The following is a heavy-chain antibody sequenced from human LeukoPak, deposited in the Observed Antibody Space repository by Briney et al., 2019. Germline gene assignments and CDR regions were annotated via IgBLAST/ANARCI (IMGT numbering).Heavy chain of an antibody. D-gene: IGHD7-27*01. J-gene: IGHJ4*02. Sequence: QPGGSLRLSCAASGFTFSSYWIHWVRQVPGKGLVWVSRIHGDGRTTTYADSVKGRFTISRDNAKNTLYLQMNSLRAEDTAVYYCGRFTRSGDSVYWGQGTLVTVSS. CDR2: IHGDGRTT. V-gene: IGHV3-74*01. CDR1: GFTFSSYW. CDR3: GRFTRSGDSVY.